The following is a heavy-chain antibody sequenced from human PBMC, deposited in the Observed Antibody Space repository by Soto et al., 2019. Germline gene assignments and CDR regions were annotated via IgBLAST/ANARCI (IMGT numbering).Heavy chain of an antibody. CDR3: ARAELDYGGNFDAFDI. Sequence: PSETLSLTCAVSGGSISSGGYSWSWIRQPPGKGLEWIVYIYHSGSTYYNPSLKSRVTISVDRSKNQFSLKLSSVTAADTAVYYCARAELDYGGNFDAFDIWGQGTMVTVSS. CDR2: IYHSGST. CDR1: GGSISSGGYS. J-gene: IGHJ3*02. D-gene: IGHD4-17*01. V-gene: IGHV4-30-2*01.